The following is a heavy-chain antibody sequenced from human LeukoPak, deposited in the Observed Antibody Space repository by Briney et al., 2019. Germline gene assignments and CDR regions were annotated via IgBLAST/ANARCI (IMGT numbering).Heavy chain of an antibody. J-gene: IGHJ4*02. D-gene: IGHD3-22*01. CDR1: GYTLTELS. V-gene: IGHV1-24*01. CDR3: ATTIAWHYYDSSGSYIFDY. Sequence: ASVKVSCKVSGYTLTELSMHWVRQAPGKGLEWMGGFDPEDGETIYAQKFQGRVTMTEDTSTDTAYMELSSLRSEDTAVYYCATTIAWHYYDSSGSYIFDYWGQGTLVTVS. CDR2: FDPEDGET.